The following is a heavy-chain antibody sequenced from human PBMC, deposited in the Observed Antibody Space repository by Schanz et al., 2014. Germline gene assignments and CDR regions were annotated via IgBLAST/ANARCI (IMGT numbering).Heavy chain of an antibody. CDR3: ARDRDQWDGNFCDF. CDR2: IYYSGST. CDR1: GGSISSFY. J-gene: IGHJ4*02. Sequence: QLRLQESGPGLVKPSETLSLTCTVSGGSISSFYWSWIRQPPGKGLEWIANIYYSGSTNYNPSLKSRVTISADTSKNQFSLKMRSVTAADTAVYYCARDRDQWDGNFCDFWGQGTLVTVSS. D-gene: IGHD1-26*01. V-gene: IGHV4-59*01.